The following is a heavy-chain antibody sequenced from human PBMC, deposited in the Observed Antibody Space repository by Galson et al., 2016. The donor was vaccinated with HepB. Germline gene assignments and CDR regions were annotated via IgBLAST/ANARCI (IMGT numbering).Heavy chain of an antibody. CDR1: GFTFSRYG. V-gene: IGHV3-23*01. Sequence: SLRLSCAGSGFTFSRYGMTWVRQAPGKGLEDVSSISMSGNSRDYAESVKGRFTISRDNSRSMLFLQMNSLKTEDTGVYYCFRRRASDGKGDSVDNWGQGTLVTVSS. CDR3: FRRRASDGKGDSVDN. D-gene: IGHD1-26*01. J-gene: IGHJ4*02. CDR2: ISMSGNSR.